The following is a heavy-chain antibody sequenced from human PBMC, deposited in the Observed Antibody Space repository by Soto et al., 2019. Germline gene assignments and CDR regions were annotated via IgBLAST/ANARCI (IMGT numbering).Heavy chain of an antibody. D-gene: IGHD6-13*01. J-gene: IGHJ4*02. CDR3: ARGGRLAAAGRDY. CDR2: INHSGST. V-gene: IGHV4-34*01. Sequence: PXETLSLTCAVYGGSFSGYYWSWIRQPPGKGLEWIGEINHSGSTNYNPSLKSRVTISVDTSKNQFSLKLSSVTAADTAVYYCARGGRLAAAGRDYWGQGTLVTVSS. CDR1: GGSFSGYY.